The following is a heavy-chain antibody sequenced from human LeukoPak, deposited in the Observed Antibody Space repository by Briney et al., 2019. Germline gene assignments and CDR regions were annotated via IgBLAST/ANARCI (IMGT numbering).Heavy chain of an antibody. J-gene: IGHJ6*03. D-gene: IGHD5-18*01. CDR2: IYHSGST. CDR1: GYSISSGYY. V-gene: IGHV4-38-2*02. Sequence: PSETLSLTCTVSGYSISSGYYWGWIRQPPGKGLEWIGSIYHSGSTNYNPSLKSRVTISVDTSKNQFSLKLSSVTAADTAVYYCARDSGQWWIQLWSDMDVWGKGTTVTVSS. CDR3: ARDSGQWWIQLWSDMDV.